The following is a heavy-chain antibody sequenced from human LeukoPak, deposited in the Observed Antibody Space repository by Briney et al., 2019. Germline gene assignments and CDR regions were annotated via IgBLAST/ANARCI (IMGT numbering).Heavy chain of an antibody. D-gene: IGHD7-27*01. CDR1: GFTFTSSV. CDR2: IVVGSGST. Sequence: ASGKVSCKASGFTFTSSVMQWVRQARGQRLEWIGWIVVGSGSTNYAQKFQERVTITRDMSTSTAYMELSSLRSEDTAVYYCAAPTHWAHRHDSFDIWGQGTMVTVSS. CDR3: AAPTHWAHRHDSFDI. V-gene: IGHV1-58*02. J-gene: IGHJ3*02.